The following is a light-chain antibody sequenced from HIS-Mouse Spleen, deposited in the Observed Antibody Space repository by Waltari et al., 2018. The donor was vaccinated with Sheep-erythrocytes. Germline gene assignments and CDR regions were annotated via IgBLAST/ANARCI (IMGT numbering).Light chain of an antibody. V-gene: IGLV2-11*01. CDR3: CSYAGSYNHV. CDR2: DVS. CDR1: SSDSGGYNY. J-gene: IGLJ1*01. Sequence: QSALTQPRSVSGSPGRSVTISCTGTSSDSGGYNYVSWYQQHPGKAPKLMIYDVSKRPSGVPDRFSGSKSGNKASLTISGLQAEDEADYYCCSYAGSYNHVFATGTKVTVL.